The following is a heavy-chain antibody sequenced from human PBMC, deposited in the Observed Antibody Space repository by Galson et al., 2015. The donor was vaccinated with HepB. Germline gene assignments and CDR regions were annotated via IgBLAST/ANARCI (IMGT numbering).Heavy chain of an antibody. Sequence: SVKVSCKASGYTFTSYGISWVRQAPGQGLEWMGWISAYNGNTNYAQKLQGRVTMTTDTSTSTAYMELRSLRSDDTAVYYCARDLQLWLAHYFDYWGQGTLVTVSS. CDR1: GYTFTSYG. CDR3: ARDLQLWLAHYFDY. D-gene: IGHD5-18*01. J-gene: IGHJ4*02. V-gene: IGHV1-18*04. CDR2: ISAYNGNT.